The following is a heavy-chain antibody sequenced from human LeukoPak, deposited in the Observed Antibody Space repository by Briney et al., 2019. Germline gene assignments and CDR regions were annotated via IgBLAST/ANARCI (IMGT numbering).Heavy chain of an antibody. D-gene: IGHD2-15*01. CDR2: IIPIFGTA. J-gene: IGHJ6*03. CDR1: VCTFSSYA. V-gene: IGHV1-69*05. CDR3: ARGSGRYYYYYYMDV. Sequence: ASVKVSCKASVCTFSSYAISWVRQAPGQGLEWMGGIIPIFGTANYAQKFQGRVTITTDESTSKAYMELSSLRSEDTAVYYCARGSGRYYYYYYMDVWGKGTTVTVSS.